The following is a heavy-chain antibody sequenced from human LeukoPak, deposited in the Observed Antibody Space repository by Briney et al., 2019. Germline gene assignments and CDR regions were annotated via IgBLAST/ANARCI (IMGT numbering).Heavy chain of an antibody. CDR2: INHSGST. Sequence: SETLSLTCAVYGGSFSGYYWSWIRQPPGKGLEWIGEINHSGSTDYNPSLKSRVTISVDTSKNQFSLKLSSVTAADTAVYYCARGPPIIMVRGVTPHYYYYGMDVWGKGTTVTVSS. CDR3: ARGPPIIMVRGVTPHYYYYGMDV. D-gene: IGHD3-10*01. CDR1: GGSFSGYY. V-gene: IGHV4-34*01. J-gene: IGHJ6*04.